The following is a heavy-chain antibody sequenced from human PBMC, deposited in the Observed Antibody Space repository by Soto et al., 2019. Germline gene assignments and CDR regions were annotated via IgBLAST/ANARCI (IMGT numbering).Heavy chain of an antibody. D-gene: IGHD6-19*01. CDR2: IYWDADK. Sequence: QITLKESGPTLVKPTETLTLTCSFSGFSLSTTGVGVGWIRQPPGKALEWLALIYWDADKRYSPSLQSGLTTPKDTAKNQLLLTMTDVGPADTDTYYCAHIVAGGYNGGWYGFFYDSWGQGTLVTVSS. V-gene: IGHV2-5*02. CDR1: GFSLSTTGVG. J-gene: IGHJ4*02. CDR3: AHIVAGGYNGGWYGFFYDS.